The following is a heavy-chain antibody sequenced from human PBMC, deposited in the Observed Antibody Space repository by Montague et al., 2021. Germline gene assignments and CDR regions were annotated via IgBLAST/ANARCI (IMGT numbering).Heavy chain of an antibody. CDR1: GFTLEDYS. CDR3: VRDPHSLDF. V-gene: IGHV3-48*02. D-gene: IGHD1-26*01. J-gene: IGHJ4*02. CDR2: IHKSGHTT. Sequence: FLRLSCAASGFTLEDYSMNWVRQTPEKGLEWVAYIHKSGHTTHQADFVEGRFTISRDNAKNSLFLEMNDLRDDDTAIYYCVRDPHSLDFWGQGVLVTVSS.